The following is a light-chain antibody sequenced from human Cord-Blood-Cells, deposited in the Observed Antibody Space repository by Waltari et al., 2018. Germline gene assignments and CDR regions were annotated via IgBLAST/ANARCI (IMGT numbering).Light chain of an antibody. CDR1: SSDVGSYNL. CDR3: CSYAGSSTWV. V-gene: IGLV2-23*01. CDR2: EGS. J-gene: IGLJ3*02. Sequence: QSALTQPASVSGSPGQSITISCTGNSSDVGSYNLVSWYQPQPGKAPKLMIYEGSKRPSGVSNRFSGSKSGNTASLTISGLQAEDEADYYCCSYAGSSTWVFGGGTKLTVL.